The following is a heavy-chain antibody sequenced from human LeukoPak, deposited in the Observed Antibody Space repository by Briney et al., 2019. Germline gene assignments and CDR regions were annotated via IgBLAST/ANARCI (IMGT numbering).Heavy chain of an antibody. CDR3: TRGAYRNYALSY. V-gene: IGHV3-49*04. CDR1: GFIFGDYA. J-gene: IGHJ4*02. D-gene: IGHD4-11*01. Sequence: GGSLRLSCAASGFIFGDYAMTWVRQAPGKGLEWVGFIRSKAFGGTTEYAASVKGRFTISRDDSKSIAYLQMNSLKTEDIAVYYCTRGAYRNYALSYWGQGTLVTVSS. CDR2: IRSKAFGGTT.